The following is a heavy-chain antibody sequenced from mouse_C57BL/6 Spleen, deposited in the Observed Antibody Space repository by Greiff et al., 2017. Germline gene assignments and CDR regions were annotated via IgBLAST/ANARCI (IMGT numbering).Heavy chain of an antibody. J-gene: IGHJ2*01. Sequence: EVKVVESGGDLVKPGGSLKLSCAASGFTFSSYGMSWVRQTPDKRLEWVATISSGGSYTYYPGSVKGRFTISRDNAKNTLYLQMSSLKSEDTAMYYCARHELFDYWGQGTTLTVSS. CDR3: ARHELFDY. CDR2: ISSGGSYT. CDR1: GFTFSSYG. V-gene: IGHV5-6*01.